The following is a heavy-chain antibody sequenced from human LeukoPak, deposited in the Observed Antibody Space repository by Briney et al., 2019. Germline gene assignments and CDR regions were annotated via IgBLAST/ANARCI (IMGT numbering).Heavy chain of an antibody. D-gene: IGHD4-17*01. V-gene: IGHV3-7*01. CDR3: ARGGPYGDYCYAY. CDR1: GFTFNGYW. Sequence: GGSLRLSCAASGFTFNGYWMSWVRQAPGKGLEWVANIKQDGSEKYYVDSVKGRFTISRDNAKNSLYLQMNSLRAEDTAVYYCARGGPYGDYCYAYWGQGTLVTVSS. CDR2: IKQDGSEK. J-gene: IGHJ4*02.